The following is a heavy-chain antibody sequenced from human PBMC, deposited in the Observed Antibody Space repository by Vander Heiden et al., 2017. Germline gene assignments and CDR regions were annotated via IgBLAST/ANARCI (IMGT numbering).Heavy chain of an antibody. D-gene: IGHD1-20*01. V-gene: IGHV4-34*01. J-gene: IGHJ4*02. CDR3: ARLVGKYNWNYSDY. Sequence: QVQLQQRGAGLLKPSETLPLTCAAYGAPFSGYSWSWIRQPPGKGLERIGEINHSGSTNYNPSLKSRITISVDTSKNQFSLKLSSVTAADTAVYYCARLVGKYNWNYSDYWGQGTLVTVSS. CDR2: INHSGST. CDR1: GAPFSGYS.